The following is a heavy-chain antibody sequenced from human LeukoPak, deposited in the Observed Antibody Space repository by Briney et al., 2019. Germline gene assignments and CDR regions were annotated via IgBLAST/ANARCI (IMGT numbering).Heavy chain of an antibody. CDR3: TTGELN. CDR1: GFTFTNAW. Sequence: GESLRLSCAASGFTFTNAWMTWVRQAPGKGLEWVGRIKGKTDAGTIDYAAPVKGRFTISRDDSKNTLYLQLSSLKTDDTAVYYCTTGELNWGQGTLVTVSS. V-gene: IGHV3-15*01. D-gene: IGHD2-21*01. CDR2: IKGKTDAGTI. J-gene: IGHJ4*02.